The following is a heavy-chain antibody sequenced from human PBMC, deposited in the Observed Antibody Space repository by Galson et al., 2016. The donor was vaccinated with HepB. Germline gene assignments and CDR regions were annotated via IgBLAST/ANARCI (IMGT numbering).Heavy chain of an antibody. CDR3: ARGRNLYVPRIDF. Sequence: SLRLSCATSGFTLGDFAMSWFRQAPGKGLEWVGFIRSKAYSGTMEYAASVKGRFTISADDSKSIAYLQMNSLITEDTGVYYCARGRNLYVPRIDFWGQGTMVTVSS. CDR2: IRSKAYSGTM. D-gene: IGHD2/OR15-2a*01. V-gene: IGHV3-49*03. J-gene: IGHJ3*01. CDR1: GFTLGDFA.